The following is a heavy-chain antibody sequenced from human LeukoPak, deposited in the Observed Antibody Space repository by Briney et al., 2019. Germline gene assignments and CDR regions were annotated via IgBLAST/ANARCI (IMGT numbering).Heavy chain of an antibody. CDR3: AITMITRFDI. CDR2: ISSSSSTR. V-gene: IGHV3-48*04. CDR1: GLTFSSYS. D-gene: IGHD3-22*01. Sequence: GGSLRLSCAASGLTFSSYSMNWVRQAPGKGLEWVSYISSSSSTRYYADSVKGRFTISRDNAKNSLYLQMNSLRAEDTAVYYCAITMITRFDIRGQGTMVTVSS. J-gene: IGHJ3*02.